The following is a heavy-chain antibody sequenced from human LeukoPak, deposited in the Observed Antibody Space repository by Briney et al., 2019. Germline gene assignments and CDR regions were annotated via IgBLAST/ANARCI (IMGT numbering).Heavy chain of an antibody. V-gene: IGHV3-23*01. Sequence: PGGSLRLSCAASGFTFSNCAMSWVRQVPGKGLEWVSAISGSGGSTYYADSVKGRFTISRDNSKNTLYLQMNSLRAEDTAVYYCAKDLRRRDHLDWFDPWGQGTLVTVSS. CDR2: ISGSGGST. J-gene: IGHJ5*02. D-gene: IGHD1-14*01. CDR3: AKDLRRRDHLDWFDP. CDR1: GFTFSNCA.